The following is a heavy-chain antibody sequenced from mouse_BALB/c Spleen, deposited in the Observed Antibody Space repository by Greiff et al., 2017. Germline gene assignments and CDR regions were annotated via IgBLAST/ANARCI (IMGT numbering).Heavy chain of an antibody. CDR2: INPYNGGA. CDR1: GYSFTGYT. Sequence: EVQLQQSGPELVKPGTSMKISCKASGYSFTGYTMNWVKQSHGKNLDWIGLINPYNGGASYNQKFKGKATLTVDKSSSTAYMDLLSLTSEDSAVYYWARDTTAPAWFAYWGQGTLVTVSA. D-gene: IGHD1-2*01. V-gene: IGHV1S135*01. CDR3: ARDTTAPAWFAY. J-gene: IGHJ3*01.